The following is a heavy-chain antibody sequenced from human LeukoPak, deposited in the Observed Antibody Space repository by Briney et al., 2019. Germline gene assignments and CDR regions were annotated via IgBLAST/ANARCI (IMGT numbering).Heavy chain of an antibody. V-gene: IGHV3-21*01. Sequence: PGGSLRLSCAASGFSFSTYYVNWVRHAPGKGLEWVACISSGSTYIFHADSVRGRFAVSRDNAKNSLYLQMNSLRADDTAVYYCVRENHGSFDYWGRGSLVTVSS. CDR2: ISSGSTYI. D-gene: IGHD1-14*01. J-gene: IGHJ4*02. CDR1: GFSFSTYY. CDR3: VRENHGSFDY.